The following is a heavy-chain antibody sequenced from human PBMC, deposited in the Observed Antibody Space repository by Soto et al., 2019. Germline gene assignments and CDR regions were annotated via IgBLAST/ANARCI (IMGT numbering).Heavy chain of an antibody. CDR2: INIYSGDA. D-gene: IGHD3-22*01. Sequence: QVRLEQSGPEVKKTGASVKVSCKASGYTFTSYGISWVRQAPGQGLEWMGWINIYSGDANYAQSFQDRVTMNRDTSTNTAYMEMRTLRSDDTAVYYCARALYYYDNSGLAYWGQGTLVTVSS. J-gene: IGHJ4*02. V-gene: IGHV1-18*01. CDR1: GYTFTSYG. CDR3: ARALYYYDNSGLAY.